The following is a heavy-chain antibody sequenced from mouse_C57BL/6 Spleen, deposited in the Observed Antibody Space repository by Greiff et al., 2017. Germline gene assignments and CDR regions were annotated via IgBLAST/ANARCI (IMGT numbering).Heavy chain of an antibody. V-gene: IGHV1-55*01. J-gene: IGHJ2*01. Sequence: QVQLQQPGAELVKPGASVKMSCKASGYTFTSYWITWVKQRPGQGLEWIGDIYPGSGSTNYNEKFKSKATLTVDTSSSTAYMQLSSLTSEDFAVYYCARSPIYYGTYYFDYGGQGTTLTVSS. D-gene: IGHD1-1*01. CDR3: ARSPIYYGTYYFDY. CDR1: GYTFTSYW. CDR2: IYPGSGST.